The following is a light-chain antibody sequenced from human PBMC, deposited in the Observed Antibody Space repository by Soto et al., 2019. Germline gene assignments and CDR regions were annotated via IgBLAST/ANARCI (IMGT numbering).Light chain of an antibody. J-gene: IGKJ5*01. V-gene: IGKV3-11*01. CDR1: QTVSSY. Sequence: IVLIPSAPNRFVSPGERATLSCRASQTVSSYLLWYQQKRGQAPRLLIYDASNRATGIPARFSGSGSGTDFTLTISSLQPEEFAVYYCQQRMNWPLTYGQGTRLEIK. CDR2: DAS. CDR3: QQRMNWPLT.